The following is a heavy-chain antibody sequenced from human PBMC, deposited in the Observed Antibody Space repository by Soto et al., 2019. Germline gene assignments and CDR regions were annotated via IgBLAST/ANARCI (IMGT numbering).Heavy chain of an antibody. CDR1: GGAISGYY. CDR2: IYSSGST. CDR3: ARVGPWVPYYYDSSPYTFENWFDP. D-gene: IGHD3-22*01. Sequence: SETLSLTCTVTGGAISGYYWTWIRQSDGEGLEWIGRIYSSGSTYYNPSLNSRVTLSIDMTNNHVSLILNSVTAADTAVYYCARVGPWVPYYYDSSPYTFENWFDPWGQGTLVTVSS. J-gene: IGHJ5*02. V-gene: IGHV4-4*07.